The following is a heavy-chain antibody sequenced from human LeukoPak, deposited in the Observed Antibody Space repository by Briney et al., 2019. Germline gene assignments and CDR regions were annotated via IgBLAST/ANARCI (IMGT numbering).Heavy chain of an antibody. CDR1: GVSISNYY. Sequence: SETLSLTCTVSGVSISNYYWNWIRQPPGKGLEWIGYIYYTGSTNYNPSLKSRGTMSVDKSNNQFSQHLKTVTPKDKAVYYCARNLIPEQLVLNFWGQGTLVTVSS. CDR3: ARNLIPEQLVLNF. CDR2: IYYTGST. D-gene: IGHD6-13*01. V-gene: IGHV4-59*01. J-gene: IGHJ4*02.